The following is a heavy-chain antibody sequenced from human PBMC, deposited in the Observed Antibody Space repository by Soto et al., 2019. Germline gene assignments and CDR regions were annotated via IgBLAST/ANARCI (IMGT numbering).Heavy chain of an antibody. J-gene: IGHJ4*02. V-gene: IGHV4-39*01. CDR1: GGSISSSSYY. D-gene: IGHD6-13*01. CDR2: IYYSGST. Sequence: PSETLSLTCTVSGGSISSSSYYWGWIRQPPGKGLEWIGSIYYSGSTYHNPSLKSRITISVDTSKNQFSLKLSSVTAADTAVYYCASPSIAAAGTPMDFDYWGQGTLVTVS. CDR3: ASPSIAAAGTPMDFDY.